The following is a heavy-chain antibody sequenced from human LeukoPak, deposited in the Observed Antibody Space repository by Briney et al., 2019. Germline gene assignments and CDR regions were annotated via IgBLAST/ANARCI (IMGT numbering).Heavy chain of an antibody. CDR1: GGSISSYY. CDR2: IYNSGTT. Sequence: SETLSLTCTVPGGSISSYYWSWIRQPPGKGLEWIAYIYNSGTTNYNPSLKSRVTISVDTSKNQFSLKLSSVTAADTAVYYCARHSTGGYFDYWGQGTLVTVSS. CDR3: ARHSTGGYFDY. J-gene: IGHJ4*02. V-gene: IGHV4-59*08. D-gene: IGHD6-19*01.